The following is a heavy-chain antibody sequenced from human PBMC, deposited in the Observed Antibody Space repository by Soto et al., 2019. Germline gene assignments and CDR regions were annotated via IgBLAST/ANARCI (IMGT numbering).Heavy chain of an antibody. CDR2: INHSGST. Sequence: SETLSLTCAVYGGSFSGYYWSWIRQPPGKGLEWIGEINHSGSTNYNPSLKSRVTISVDTSKNQFSLKLSSVTAADTAVYYCARRHYDFWSGYYVSAVHRNYYYYGMDVWGQGPTVTVSS. V-gene: IGHV4-34*01. J-gene: IGHJ6*02. CDR1: GGSFSGYY. D-gene: IGHD3-3*01. CDR3: ARRHYDFWSGYYVSAVHRNYYYYGMDV.